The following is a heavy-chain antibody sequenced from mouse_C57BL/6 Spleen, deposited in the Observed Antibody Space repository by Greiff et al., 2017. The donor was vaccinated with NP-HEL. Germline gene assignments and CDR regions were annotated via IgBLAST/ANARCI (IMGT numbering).Heavy chain of an antibody. CDR2: ISYDGSN. Sequence: EVKLMESGPGLVKPSQSLSLTCSVTGYSITSGYYWNWIRQFPGNKLEWMGYISYDGSNNYNPSLKNRISITRDTSKNQFVLKLNSVTTEDTATYYCAREEDYGGDYWGQGTTLTVSS. CDR3: AREEDYGGDY. CDR1: GYSITSGYY. V-gene: IGHV3-6*01. D-gene: IGHD2-4*01. J-gene: IGHJ2*01.